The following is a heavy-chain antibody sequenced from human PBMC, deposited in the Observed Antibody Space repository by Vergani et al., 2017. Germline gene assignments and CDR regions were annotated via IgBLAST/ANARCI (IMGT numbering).Heavy chain of an antibody. CDR2: IIPIFGTA. D-gene: IGHD3-10*01. CDR1: GGTFSSYG. CDR3: ASSNRYYYGSGSYATVPTYFDY. Sequence: QVQLVQSGSEVKKPGSSVKVSCKASGGTFSSYGISWVRQAPGQGLEWMGGIIPIFGTANYAQKFQGRVTITADESTSTAYMELSSLRSEDTAVYYCASSNRYYYGSGSYATVPTYFDYWGQGTLVTVSS. J-gene: IGHJ4*02. V-gene: IGHV1-69*12.